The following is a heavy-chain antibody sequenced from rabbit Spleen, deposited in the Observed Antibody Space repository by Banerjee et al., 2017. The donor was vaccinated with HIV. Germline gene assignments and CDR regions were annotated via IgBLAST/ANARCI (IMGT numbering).Heavy chain of an antibody. CDR3: ARARYIRGGFGATYPTYFNL. Sequence: QSLEESGGDLVKPGASLTLTCTASGFSFSSSDYMCWVRQAPGKGLEWISCIAGSSSGFTYSATWAKGRFTCSKTSSTTVTLQMTSLTAADTATYFCARARYIRGGFGATYPTYFNLWGPGTLVTVS. D-gene: IGHD6-1*01. CDR2: IAGSSSGFT. CDR1: GFSFSSSDY. V-gene: IGHV1S40*01. J-gene: IGHJ4*01.